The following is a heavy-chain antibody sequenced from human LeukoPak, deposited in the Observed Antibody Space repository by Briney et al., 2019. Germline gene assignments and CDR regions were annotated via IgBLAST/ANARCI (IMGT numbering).Heavy chain of an antibody. Sequence: KTSETLSLTCTVSGGSISSYYWSWIRQPPGKGLEWIGYIYYSGSTNYNPSLKSRVTISVDTSKNQISLKLSSVTAADTAVYYCAREGVGDCSGGKCLNWFDPWGQGTLVTVSS. CDR1: GGSISSYY. CDR2: IYYSGST. D-gene: IGHD2-15*01. CDR3: AREGVGDCSGGKCLNWFDP. V-gene: IGHV4-59*01. J-gene: IGHJ5*02.